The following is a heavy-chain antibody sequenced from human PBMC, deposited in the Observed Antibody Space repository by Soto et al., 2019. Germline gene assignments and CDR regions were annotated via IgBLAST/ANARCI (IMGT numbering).Heavy chain of an antibody. D-gene: IGHD5-12*01. CDR2: INLNSGDT. J-gene: IGHJ5*02. V-gene: IGHV1-2*02. Sequence: GASVKVSCKXSGDTFTDSSMHWVRQAPGQGLEWMGWINLNSGDTFYAQIFQGRVTMTRDTSIVTAYMELSRLESDDTAIYYCARDLGGYDLYGPDTWGQGTLVTVSS. CDR1: GDTFTDSS. CDR3: ARDLGGYDLYGPDT.